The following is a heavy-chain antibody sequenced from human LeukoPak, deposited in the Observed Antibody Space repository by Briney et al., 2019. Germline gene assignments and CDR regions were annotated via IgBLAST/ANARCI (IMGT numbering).Heavy chain of an antibody. J-gene: IGHJ4*02. Sequence: ASVTVSCKASGYTFTGYYMHWVRQAPGQGLEWMGWINPNSGGTNYAQKFQGRVTMTRDTSISTAYMELSRLRSDDTAVYYCARGGGYCSGGSCYSPFDYWGQGTLVTVSS. CDR3: ARGGGYCSGGSCYSPFDY. CDR2: INPNSGGT. V-gene: IGHV1-2*02. D-gene: IGHD2-15*01. CDR1: GYTFTGYY.